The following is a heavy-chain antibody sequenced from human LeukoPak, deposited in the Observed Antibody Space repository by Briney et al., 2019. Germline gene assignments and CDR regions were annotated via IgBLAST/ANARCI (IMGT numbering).Heavy chain of an antibody. CDR2: INPNNGGT. V-gene: IGHV1-2*02. Sequence: ASVKVSCKASGYTFTDCHMHWVRQAPGQGLEWMGWINPNNGGTKYAQEFEGRVTVTRDTSISTAYMEVSRLRSDDTAVYYCARGDAFWSASYRYWFDPWGLGTLVTVSS. CDR1: GYTFTDCH. CDR3: ARGDAFWSASYRYWFDP. J-gene: IGHJ5*02. D-gene: IGHD3-3*01.